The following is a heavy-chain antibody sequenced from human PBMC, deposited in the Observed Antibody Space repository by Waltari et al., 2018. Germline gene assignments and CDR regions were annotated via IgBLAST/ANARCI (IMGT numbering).Heavy chain of an antibody. D-gene: IGHD6-19*01. CDR2: ISWNSGRV. J-gene: IGHJ3*02. V-gene: IGHV3-9*01. Sequence: EVQLVESGGGLVQPGRSLRLSCAASGFTFDDYAMHWVRQAPGKGLEWFSGISWNSGRVVYADSVKGRFTISRDNAKNSLHLQMNSLRAEDTALYYCAKPQWLSPDAFDIWGQGTMVTVSS. CDR1: GFTFDDYA. CDR3: AKPQWLSPDAFDI.